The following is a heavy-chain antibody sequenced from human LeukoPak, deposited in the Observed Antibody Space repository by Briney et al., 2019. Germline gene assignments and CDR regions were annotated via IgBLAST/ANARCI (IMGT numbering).Heavy chain of an antibody. Sequence: PGGSLRLSCAVSGFSVINNYMSWVRQAPGKGLEWVSVFYVGGATYYADSVKGRFTISRDNSENTLYLQMKSLRAEDTAVYYCARGDGYNFFDYWGQGTLVTASS. CDR2: FYVGGAT. J-gene: IGHJ4*02. CDR1: GFSVINNY. D-gene: IGHD5-24*01. CDR3: ARGDGYNFFDY. V-gene: IGHV3-53*01.